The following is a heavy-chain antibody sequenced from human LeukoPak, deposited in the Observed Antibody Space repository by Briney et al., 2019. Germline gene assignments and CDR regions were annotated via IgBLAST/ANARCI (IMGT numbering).Heavy chain of an antibody. V-gene: IGHV3-23*01. D-gene: IGHD2-15*01. CDR2: IGSSGGSGST. CDR3: AKDHGFGFMVGIHY. Sequence: GGSLRLSCAASGFTFSSYLMSWVRQAPGKGLEWVSGIGSSGGSGSTYYADSVKGRFTISRDNSKNTLYLQMNSLRAEDTAVYYCAKDHGFGFMVGIHYWGQGTPVTVSS. J-gene: IGHJ4*02. CDR1: GFTFSSYL.